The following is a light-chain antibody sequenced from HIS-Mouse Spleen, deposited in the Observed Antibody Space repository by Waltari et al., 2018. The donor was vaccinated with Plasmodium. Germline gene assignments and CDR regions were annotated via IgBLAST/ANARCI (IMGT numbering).Light chain of an antibody. V-gene: IGLV3-1*01. Sequence: SYELTQPPSVSVSPGQTASITCSGDQLGDKYACWYQQKPGQSPVLVIYQESNRPAGIPERFSGANSGNTATLTISGTQAMDEADYYCQAWDSSTVVFGGGTKLTVL. J-gene: IGLJ2*01. CDR2: QES. CDR3: QAWDSSTVV. CDR1: QLGDKY.